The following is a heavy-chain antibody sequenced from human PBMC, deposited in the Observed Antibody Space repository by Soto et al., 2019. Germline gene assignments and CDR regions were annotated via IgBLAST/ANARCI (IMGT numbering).Heavy chain of an antibody. CDR3: ARAPLLVGETTYENYFDY. Sequence: QVQLVQSGAEEKKPGSSVKVSCKASGGTFSNFVISWVRQAPGQGLEWMGGNIPIFGTANYAQKFQGRVTIIADESTGTTYMELTSLRSEDTAVYYCARAPLLVGETTYENYFDYCGQGTLVTVSS. D-gene: IGHD3-3*01. V-gene: IGHV1-69*01. J-gene: IGHJ4*02. CDR1: GGTFSNFV. CDR2: NIPIFGTA.